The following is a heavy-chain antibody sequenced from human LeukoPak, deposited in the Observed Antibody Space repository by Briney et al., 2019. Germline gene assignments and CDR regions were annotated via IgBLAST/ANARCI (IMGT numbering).Heavy chain of an antibody. CDR1: GFTFSSYG. V-gene: IGHV3-30*18. CDR2: ISYDGSNK. CDR3: AKSYPAAYYYGMDV. J-gene: IGHJ6*02. D-gene: IGHD6-25*01. Sequence: PGRSLRLSCAASGFTFSSYGMHWVRQAPGKGLEWVAVISYDGSNKYYADSVKGRFTISRDNSKNTLYLQMNSLRAEDTAVYYCAKSYPAAYYYGMDVWGQGTTVTVSS.